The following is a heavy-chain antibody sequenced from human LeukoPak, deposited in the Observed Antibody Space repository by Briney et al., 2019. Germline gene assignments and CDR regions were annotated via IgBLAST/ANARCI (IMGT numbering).Heavy chain of an antibody. J-gene: IGHJ4*02. Sequence: PGGSLRLSCAASGFTFSSYSMNWVRQAPGQGLELISLISTSSYICYADSVKGRFTISRDNAKNSLYLQMNSLRAEDTAVYYCARDTTAVAGTTDYWGQGTLVTVSS. CDR1: GFTFSSYS. CDR2: ISTSSYI. D-gene: IGHD6-19*01. V-gene: IGHV3-21*01. CDR3: ARDTTAVAGTTDY.